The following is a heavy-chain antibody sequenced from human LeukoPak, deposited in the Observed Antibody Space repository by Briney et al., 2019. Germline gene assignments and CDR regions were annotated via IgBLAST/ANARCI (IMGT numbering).Heavy chain of an antibody. CDR1: GFTFSNYD. CDR3: ARSADYWYFDL. Sequence: GGSLRLSCAASGFTFSNYDMNWVRQAPGKGLEWVSYISSSGSTIYYADSVKGRFTISRDNAENSLYLQMNSLRAEDTAVYYCARSADYWYFDLWGRGTLVTVSS. CDR2: ISSSGSTI. V-gene: IGHV3-48*03. J-gene: IGHJ2*01.